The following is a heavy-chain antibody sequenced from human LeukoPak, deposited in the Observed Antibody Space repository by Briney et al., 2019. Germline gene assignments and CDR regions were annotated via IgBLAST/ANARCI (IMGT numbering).Heavy chain of an antibody. V-gene: IGHV3-30*02. CDR3: AKGPLGYYYDSSGYYD. CDR1: GFTFSTYA. CDR2: IRYDGSNK. J-gene: IGHJ4*02. D-gene: IGHD3-22*01. Sequence: GGSLRLSCAASGFTFSTYAMIWVRQAPGKGLEWVAFIRYDGSNKDYADSVKGRFTISRDNAKNSLYLQMNSLRAEDTALYYCAKGPLGYYYDSSGYYDWGQGTLVTVSS.